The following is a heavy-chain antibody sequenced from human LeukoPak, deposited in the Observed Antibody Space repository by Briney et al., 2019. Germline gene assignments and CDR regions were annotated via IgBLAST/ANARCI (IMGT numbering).Heavy chain of an antibody. CDR2: IYSGGAT. CDR1: GFTVSSNY. Sequence: GGPLRLSCAASGFTVSSNYMSWVRQPPGKGLEWVSVIYSGGATYYADSVKGRFTISRDNSKNTPYLQMNSLRAEDTAVYYCARDQVSWGQGTLVTVSS. J-gene: IGHJ5*02. D-gene: IGHD1-14*01. V-gene: IGHV3-53*01. CDR3: ARDQVS.